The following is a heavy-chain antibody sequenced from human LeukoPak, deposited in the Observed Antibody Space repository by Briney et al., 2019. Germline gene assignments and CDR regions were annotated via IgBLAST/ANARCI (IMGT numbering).Heavy chain of an antibody. D-gene: IGHD3-10*01. V-gene: IGHV3-7*01. Sequence: GGSLRLSCAASEFTFSTYWMSWVRQAPGKGLEWVANIKQDGSEKYYMDSVKGRFTISRDTAKNSLYLQMNSLRAEDTAVYYCARAAKYYYGSETYYFFDYWGQGTLVTVSS. CDR3: ARAAKYYYGSETYYFFDY. CDR1: EFTFSTYW. CDR2: IKQDGSEK. J-gene: IGHJ4*02.